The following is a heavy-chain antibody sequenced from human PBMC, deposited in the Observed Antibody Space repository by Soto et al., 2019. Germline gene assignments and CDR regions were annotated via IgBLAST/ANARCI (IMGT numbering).Heavy chain of an antibody. J-gene: IGHJ4*02. CDR2: IYWDDDK. CDR3: APASSPRFIITFGEDTLDS. D-gene: IGHD3-16*01. Sequence: QITLKESGPTLVKPTQTLTLTCTFSGFSLSTSGVGVGWIRQPPGKALEWLALIYWDDDKRYSPSLKSRLTTPKDTSKNQLFLTRTTMNPVDTATYYCAPASSPRFIITFGEDTLDSWGQGTLVTSPS. V-gene: IGHV2-5*02. CDR1: GFSLSTSGVG.